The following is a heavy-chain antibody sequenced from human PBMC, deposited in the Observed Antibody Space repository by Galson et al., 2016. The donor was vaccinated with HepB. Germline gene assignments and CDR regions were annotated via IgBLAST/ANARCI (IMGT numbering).Heavy chain of an antibody. Sequence: QSGAEVKKPGESLKISCKGSGYRFAGYWIGWVRQMPGSGLEWMGSIYPGDSDSTYSPSFQGQVTISVDKSIDTAYLQWSSLKASDTAMYYCARLYGSGSHLFDYWGQGTLLTVSS. CDR1: GYRFAGYW. J-gene: IGHJ4*02. D-gene: IGHD3-10*01. CDR2: IYPGDSDS. V-gene: IGHV5-51*01. CDR3: ARLYGSGSHLFDY.